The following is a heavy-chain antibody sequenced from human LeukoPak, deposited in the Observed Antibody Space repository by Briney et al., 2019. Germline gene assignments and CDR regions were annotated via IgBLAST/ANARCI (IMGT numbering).Heavy chain of an antibody. Sequence: GASVKVSCKASGYTFTGYYMHWVRQAPGQGLEWMGWINPNSGGTNYAQKFQGRVTMTRDTSISTAYMELSRLRSDDTAVYYCVRPLRGGHNWFDPWGQGTLVTVSS. CDR3: VRPLRGGHNWFDP. J-gene: IGHJ5*02. V-gene: IGHV1-2*02. CDR2: INPNSGGT. D-gene: IGHD2-15*01. CDR1: GYTFTGYY.